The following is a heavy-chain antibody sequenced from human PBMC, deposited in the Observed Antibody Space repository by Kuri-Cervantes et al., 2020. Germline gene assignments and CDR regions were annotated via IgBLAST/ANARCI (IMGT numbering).Heavy chain of an antibody. CDR1: GFTFSSYG. Sequence: SCAASGFTFSSYGMHWVRQAPGKGLEWVAVISYDGSNKYYSDSVKGRFSISRDNSKNTLFLQMNSLRAEDTGLYYCASWAGVVSNWYGPFDFWGQGTLVTVSS. J-gene: IGHJ4*02. CDR3: ASWAGVVSNWYGPFDF. CDR2: ISYDGSNK. V-gene: IGHV3-30*03. D-gene: IGHD6-13*01.